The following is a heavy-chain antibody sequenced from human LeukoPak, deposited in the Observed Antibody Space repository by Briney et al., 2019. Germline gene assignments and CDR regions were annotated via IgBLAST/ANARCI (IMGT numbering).Heavy chain of an antibody. D-gene: IGHD5-18*01. Sequence: SETLSLTCTVSGGSISSYYRSWLRQPPGKGLEWIGYIYYSGSTNYNPSLKSRVTISVDTSKNQFSLKLSSVTAADTAVYSCARHPQYSSYFDYWGQGTLVTVSS. CDR3: ARHPQYSSYFDY. V-gene: IGHV4-59*08. CDR1: GGSISSYY. CDR2: IYYSGST. J-gene: IGHJ4*02.